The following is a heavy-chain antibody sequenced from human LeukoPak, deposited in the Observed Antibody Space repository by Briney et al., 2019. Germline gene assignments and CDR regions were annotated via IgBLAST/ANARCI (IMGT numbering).Heavy chain of an antibody. Sequence: PSETLSLTCTVSGGSISSYYWSWIRQPPGKGLEWIGYIYYSGSTNYNPSLKSRVTISVDTSKNQFSLKLSSVTAADTAVYYCARVILKYSGYDYSSMDYWGQGTLVTVSS. CDR3: ARVILKYSGYDYSSMDY. D-gene: IGHD5-12*01. J-gene: IGHJ4*02. CDR2: IYYSGST. V-gene: IGHV4-59*12. CDR1: GGSISSYY.